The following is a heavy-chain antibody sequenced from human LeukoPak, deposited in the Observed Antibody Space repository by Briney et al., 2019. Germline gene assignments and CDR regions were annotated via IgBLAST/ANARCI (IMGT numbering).Heavy chain of an antibody. D-gene: IGHD3-22*01. CDR1: GYTFTSYD. Sequence: ASVKVSRKASGYTFTSYDINSVRQATGQRGEWMGWMNPNSGNTGYAQKFQGRVSITRNASISTAYMELSSLRSEDTAVYYCARYYYDSSGLYAFDIWGQGTMVTVS. CDR2: MNPNSGNT. V-gene: IGHV1-8*03. CDR3: ARYYYDSSGLYAFDI. J-gene: IGHJ3*02.